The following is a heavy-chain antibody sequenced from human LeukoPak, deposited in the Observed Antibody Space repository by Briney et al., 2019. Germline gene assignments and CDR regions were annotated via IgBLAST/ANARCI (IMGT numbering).Heavy chain of an antibody. CDR1: GFTFSSYA. CDR3: AKGSPYCSGGSCHNDAFDI. D-gene: IGHD2-15*01. Sequence: GGSLRLSCAASGFTFSSYAMSWVRQAPGKGLEWVSAISGSGGSTYYADSVKGRFTISRDNSKNTLYLQMNSLRAEDTAVYYCAKGSPYCSGGSCHNDAFDIWGQGTMVTVSS. J-gene: IGHJ3*02. V-gene: IGHV3-23*01. CDR2: ISGSGGST.